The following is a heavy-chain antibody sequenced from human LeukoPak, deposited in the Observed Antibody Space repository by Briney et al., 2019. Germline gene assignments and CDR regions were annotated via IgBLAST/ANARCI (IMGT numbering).Heavy chain of an antibody. V-gene: IGHV1-24*01. J-gene: IGHJ4*02. CDR3: AVLPLAMPPQYYFDY. Sequence: ASVKVCCKVSGYTLTGLSIHWVRQAPGKGLEWMGGFDPDDGITIYAQKFKGRLTTTEDTSADTAYMELSSLTSEDTAIYYCAVLPLAMPPQYYFDYWGQGTLVTVSS. CDR2: FDPDDGIT. CDR1: GYTLTGLS. D-gene: IGHD2-2*01.